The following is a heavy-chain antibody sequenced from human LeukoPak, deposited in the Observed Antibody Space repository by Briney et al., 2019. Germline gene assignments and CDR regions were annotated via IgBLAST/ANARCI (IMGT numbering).Heavy chain of an antibody. J-gene: IGHJ4*02. V-gene: IGHV1-2*02. Sequence: VASVKVSCKASGYTFTGYYMHWVRQAPGQGLEWMGWINPNSGGTNYAQKFQGRVTMTRDTSISTAYMELSRLRSDDTAAYYCARGDTLVVVAATFPYFDYWGQGTLVTVSS. CDR2: INPNSGGT. D-gene: IGHD2-15*01. CDR1: GYTFTGYY. CDR3: ARGDTLVVVAATFPYFDY.